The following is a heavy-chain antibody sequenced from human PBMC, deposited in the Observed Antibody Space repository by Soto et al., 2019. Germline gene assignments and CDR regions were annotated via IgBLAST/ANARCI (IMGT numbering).Heavy chain of an antibody. Sequence: SETLSLTCTVSGGSISSGGYYWSWIRQHPGKGLEWIGYIYYSGSTYYNPSLKSRVTISVDTSKNQFSLKLSSVTAADTAVYYCAREGPTPVTSHGMDVWGQATTVTLSS. CDR1: GGSISSGGYY. CDR2: IYYSGST. V-gene: IGHV4-31*03. CDR3: AREGPTPVTSHGMDV. J-gene: IGHJ6*02. D-gene: IGHD4-17*01.